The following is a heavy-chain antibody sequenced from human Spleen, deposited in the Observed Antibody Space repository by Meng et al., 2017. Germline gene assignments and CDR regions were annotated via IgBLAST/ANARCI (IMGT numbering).Heavy chain of an antibody. D-gene: IGHD4-11*01. CDR3: ARGPTTMAHDFDY. CDR2: INHSGST. Sequence: QGQLQVSGPGLVKPSGTLSLTCAVSGGFIVSTNWWSWVRQTPGKGLEWIGEINHSGSTNYNPSLESRATISVDTSQNNLSLKLSSVTAADSAVYYCARGPTTMAHDFDYWGQGTLVTVSS. J-gene: IGHJ4*02. CDR1: GGFIVSTNW. V-gene: IGHV4-4*02.